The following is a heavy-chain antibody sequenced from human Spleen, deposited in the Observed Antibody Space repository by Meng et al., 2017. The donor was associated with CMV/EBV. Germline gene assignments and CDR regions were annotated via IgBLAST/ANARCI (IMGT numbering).Heavy chain of an antibody. D-gene: IGHD4-11*01. V-gene: IGHV4-39*07. CDR3: ALTTDNWFDP. J-gene: IGHJ5*02. Sequence: LTCSVSDRSLGSGTYHWTCIRPTPGEELEYIRSIYYNRHPFYNPSLKSRVTISGDTSKNQFSLKVNSLTAADTAVYYCALTTDNWFDPWGHGILVTVSS. CDR2: IYYNRHP. CDR1: DRSLGSGTYH.